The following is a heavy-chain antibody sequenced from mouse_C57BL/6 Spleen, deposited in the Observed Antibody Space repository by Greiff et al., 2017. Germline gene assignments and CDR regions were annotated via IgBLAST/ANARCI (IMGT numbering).Heavy chain of an antibody. CDR3: ARGGYLWYFDV. J-gene: IGHJ1*03. D-gene: IGHD5-1*01. Sequence: EVKLMESGGGLVKPGGTLKLSCAASGFTLSSYAMSWVRQTPEKRLEWVATISDGGSYTYYPDNVKGRVTNSRDRAKNNLYLQMRHLKSENTAMYYCARGGYLWYFDVWGTGTTVTVSS. V-gene: IGHV5-4*03. CDR2: ISDGGSYT. CDR1: GFTLSSYA.